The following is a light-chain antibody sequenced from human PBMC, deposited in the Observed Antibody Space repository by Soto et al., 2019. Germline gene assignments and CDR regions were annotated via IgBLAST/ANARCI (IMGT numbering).Light chain of an antibody. CDR1: QSVGTY. V-gene: IGKV3-11*01. J-gene: IGKJ2*01. CDR3: QQRYNWTNT. Sequence: EIVLTQSPATLSLSPGEKATLSCRTSQSVGTYLAWYQHNPGQAPRLLIYDASNRATGIPARFSGSGSGTDFTLTISSPEPEDFAVYYCQQRYNWTNTFGHATKLEIK. CDR2: DAS.